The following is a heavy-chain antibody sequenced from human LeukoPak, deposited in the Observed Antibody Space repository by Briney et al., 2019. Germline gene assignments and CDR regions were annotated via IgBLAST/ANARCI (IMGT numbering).Heavy chain of an antibody. V-gene: IGHV3-23*01. CDR3: AQNQWEFPA. CDR1: GFTFSNYA. CDR2: VSDSGRST. J-gene: IGHJ5*02. Sequence: PGGSLRLSCAASGFTFSNYAMSWVRQAPGKGLEWDSGVSDSGRSTYYADSVQGRVIISRDNSKNTLYLQMNSLRVEDTAAYFCAQNQWEFPAWGQGTLVTVSS. D-gene: IGHD1-26*01.